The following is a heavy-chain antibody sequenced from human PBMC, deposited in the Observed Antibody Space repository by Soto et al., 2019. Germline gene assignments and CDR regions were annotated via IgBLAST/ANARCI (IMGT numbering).Heavy chain of an antibody. CDR1: ESVDRGGC. Sequence: SGTVRHSGTVAESVDRGGCWSCIKQPPGKGLEWIGYIYYSGSTNYNPSLKSRVTISVDTSKNQFSMQLNSVTPEDTAVYYCVRGYCPGGSCELGPAFDYWGRGTLVTVSS. D-gene: IGHD2-15*01. CDR2: IYYSGST. J-gene: IGHJ4*02. CDR3: VRGYCPGGSCELGPAFDY. V-gene: IGHV4-59*02.